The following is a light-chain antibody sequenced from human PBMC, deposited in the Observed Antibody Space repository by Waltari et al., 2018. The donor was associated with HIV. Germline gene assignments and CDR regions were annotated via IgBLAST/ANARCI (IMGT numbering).Light chain of an antibody. CDR2: DAY. V-gene: IGKV3-11*01. CDR1: ESVYIN. Sequence: EIVLTQSPATLSLSPGERANLSCRANESVYINLAWYQQRPGQAPRLLIYDAYNRATGIPVRFSGSGSGTDFTLTISSLEPEDFAVYFCQQRSKWISFGGGTKVEIK. CDR3: QQRSKWIS. J-gene: IGKJ4*01.